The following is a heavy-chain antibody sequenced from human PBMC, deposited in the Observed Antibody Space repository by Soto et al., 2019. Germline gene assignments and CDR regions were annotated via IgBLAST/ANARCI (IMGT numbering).Heavy chain of an antibody. D-gene: IGHD3-22*01. CDR3: AHVVSYDSSGRRFDP. CDR1: XGSXSGYX. Sequence: SETLSLTCAXXXGSXSGYXXSXIXXXXGKGLEWIGEINHSGSTNYNPSLKSRVTISVDTSKNQFSLKLSSVTAADTAVYYCAHVVSYDSSGRRFDPWGQGTLVTVS. V-gene: IGHV4-34*01. CDR2: INHSGST. J-gene: IGHJ5*02.